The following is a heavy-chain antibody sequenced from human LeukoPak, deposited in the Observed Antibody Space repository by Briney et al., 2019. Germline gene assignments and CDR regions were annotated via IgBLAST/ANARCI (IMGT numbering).Heavy chain of an antibody. V-gene: IGHV3-23*01. Sequence: GGSLRLSCAASGFTFSSYAMSWVRQAPGKGLEWVSAISGSGGSTYYADSVKGRFTISRDNAKNSLYLQMNSLRAEDTAVYYCAIEGIGDYAQAFDIWGQGTMVTVS. CDR2: ISGSGGST. J-gene: IGHJ3*02. CDR3: AIEGIGDYAQAFDI. CDR1: GFTFSSYA. D-gene: IGHD4/OR15-4a*01.